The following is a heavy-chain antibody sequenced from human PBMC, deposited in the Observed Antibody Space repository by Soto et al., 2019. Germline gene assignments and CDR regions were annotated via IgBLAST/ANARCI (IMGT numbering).Heavy chain of an antibody. D-gene: IGHD3-3*01. J-gene: IGHJ6*02. CDR1: GYSISSYY. CDR2: ISTSGST. Sequence: SETLSLTCTVSGYSISSYYWNWIRQPAGKALEWIGRISTSGSTIFNPSLKSRVTMSVDTSQNQFSLKLSSVTAADTAVYYCARALXFGDIWDDYYTPYAMDVWGQGTTVTVSS. CDR3: ARALXFGDIWDDYYTPYAMDV. V-gene: IGHV4-4*07.